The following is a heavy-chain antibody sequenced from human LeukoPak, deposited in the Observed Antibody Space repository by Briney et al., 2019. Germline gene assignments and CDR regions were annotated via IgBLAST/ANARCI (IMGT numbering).Heavy chain of an antibody. Sequence: SETLSLTCAVYGGSLSGYYWSWIRQPPGKGLEWIGEINHSGSTNYNPSLKSRVTISVDTSKNQFSLKLSSVTAADTAVYYCARLKYGDYPFDPWGQGTLVTVSS. J-gene: IGHJ5*02. CDR1: GGSLSGYY. D-gene: IGHD4-17*01. CDR2: INHSGST. V-gene: IGHV4-34*01. CDR3: ARLKYGDYPFDP.